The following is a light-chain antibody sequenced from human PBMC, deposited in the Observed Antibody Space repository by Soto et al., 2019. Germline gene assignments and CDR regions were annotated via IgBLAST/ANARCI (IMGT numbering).Light chain of an antibody. J-gene: IGKJ1*01. V-gene: IGKV3-11*01. CDR2: YTS. CDR1: QYVGTR. CDR3: HQRQSWPRT. Sequence: EIVLTQSPATLSSSPGETATLSCIASQYVGTRLAWYQHKPGQAPRLLIYYTSNKATGIPARFSGSGSGTDFTLTISRLAPEDFAIYYGHQRQSWPRTFGQRTKVEIK.